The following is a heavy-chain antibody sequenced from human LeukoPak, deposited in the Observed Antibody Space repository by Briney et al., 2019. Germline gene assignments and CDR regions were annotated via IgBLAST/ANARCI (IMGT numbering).Heavy chain of an antibody. D-gene: IGHD1-26*01. CDR1: GYTFTSYD. V-gene: IGHV1-8*01. CDR3: ARAGWELNLGVRAFDI. CDR2: MNPNSGNT. Sequence: ASVKVSCKASGYTFTSYDINWVRQATGQGLEWMGWMNPNSGNTGYAQKFQGRVTMTRNTSISTAYMELSSLRSDDTAVYYCARAGWELNLGVRAFDIWGQGTMVTVSS. J-gene: IGHJ3*02.